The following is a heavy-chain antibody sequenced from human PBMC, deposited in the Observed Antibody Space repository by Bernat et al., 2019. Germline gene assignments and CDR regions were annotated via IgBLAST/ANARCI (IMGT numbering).Heavy chain of an antibody. CDR2: IYSGGST. V-gene: IGHV3-53*04. J-gene: IGHJ3*02. D-gene: IGHD3-10*01. CDR1: GFTVSSNY. CDR3: ARYGSGGAFDI. Sequence: EVQLVESGGGLVQPGGSLRLSCAASGFTVSSNYMSWVRQAPGKGLEWVSVIYSGGSTYYADSVKGRFTISRHNSKNTLYLKMNSLRAEDTAVYYCARYGSGGAFDIWGQGTMVTVSS.